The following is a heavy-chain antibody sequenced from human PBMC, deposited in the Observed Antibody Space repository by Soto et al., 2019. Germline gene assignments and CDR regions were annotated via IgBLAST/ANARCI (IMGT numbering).Heavy chain of an antibody. J-gene: IGHJ1*01. V-gene: IGHV4-59*01. CDR1: GGSISSYY. CDR3: ARGAYCGGDCYAEYFQH. Sequence: SETLSLTCTGSGGSISSYYWSWIRQPPGKGLEWIGYIYYSGSTNYNPSLKSRVTISVDTSKNQFSLKLSSVTAADTAVYYCARGAYCGGDCYAEYFQHWGQGTLVTVSS. CDR2: IYYSGST. D-gene: IGHD2-21*02.